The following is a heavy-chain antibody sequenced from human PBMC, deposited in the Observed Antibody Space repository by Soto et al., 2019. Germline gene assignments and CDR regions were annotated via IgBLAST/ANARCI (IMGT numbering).Heavy chain of an antibody. CDR2: IYYTGTT. J-gene: IGHJ4*02. CDR1: GGSISSCDYY. CDR3: ARHVNNGSYYFDY. V-gene: IGHV4-61*08. D-gene: IGHD6-6*01. Sequence: SXTLSLTCTVSGGSISSCDYYWSLIRQPPGKGLEWIGYIYYTGTTNYNPSLKSRVTISVDTSKKQFSLKLSSVTAADTAVYYCARHVNNGSYYFDYWGQGTLVTVSS.